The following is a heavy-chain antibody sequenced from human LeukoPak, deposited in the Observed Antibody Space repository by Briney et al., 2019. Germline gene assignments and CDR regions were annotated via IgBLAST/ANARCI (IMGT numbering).Heavy chain of an antibody. V-gene: IGHV4-59*01. D-gene: IGHD4-23*01. CDR3: ARGGGYGGY. J-gene: IGHJ4*02. CDR2: IYYSGST. CDR1: GGSISSYY. Sequence: SETLSLTCTVSGGSISSYYWSWIRQPPGKGLEWIGYIYYSGSTNYNPSLKSRVTISVDTSKNQFSLKLSSVTAADTAVYYCARGGGYGGYWGQGTLVTVSS.